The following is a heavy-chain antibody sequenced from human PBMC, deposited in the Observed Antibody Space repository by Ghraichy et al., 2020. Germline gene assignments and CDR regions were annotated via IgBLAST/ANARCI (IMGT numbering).Heavy chain of an antibody. V-gene: IGHV3-53*04. D-gene: IGHD1-1*01. Sequence: GGSLRLSCAASGITVSTNYMSWVRQAPGKGLEWVSTIYSGGSTYYAASVKGRFIISRHNSKNMLFLQMNSLSRDDTATYYCARGQERSNYFDSWGQGTLVT. CDR2: IYSGGST. CDR1: GITVSTNY. CDR3: ARGQERSNYFDS. J-gene: IGHJ4*02.